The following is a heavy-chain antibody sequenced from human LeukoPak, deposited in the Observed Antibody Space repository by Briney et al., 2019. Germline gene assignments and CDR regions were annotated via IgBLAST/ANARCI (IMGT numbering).Heavy chain of an antibody. CDR1: GFTASSKA. V-gene: IGHV3-66*02. CDR2: IYSDGST. Sequence: PGGSLGFPWQAPGFTASSKARSWVRKAQGKGLEWVSLIYSDGSTYYADSVKGRFTISRDNSKNTLYLQMNSLRAEDTAVYYCTRENHYWGQGTLVTVSS. J-gene: IGHJ4*02. CDR3: TRENHY.